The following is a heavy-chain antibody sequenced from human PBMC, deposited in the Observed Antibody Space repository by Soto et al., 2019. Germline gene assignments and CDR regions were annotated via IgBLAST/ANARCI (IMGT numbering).Heavy chain of an antibody. Sequence: QVQLVESGGGVVQPGRSLRLSCAASGFSFSSHAMHWVRQAPGKGLEWVAIISYDGSNKYYADSVKGRFTISRDNSKKALYLKMNSLTAEEKAVYYCARRGYSNDAFDIWGQGTMVTVSS. CDR2: ISYDGSNK. J-gene: IGHJ3*02. CDR3: ARRGYSNDAFDI. V-gene: IGHV3-30-3*01. D-gene: IGHD1-26*01. CDR1: GFSFSSHA.